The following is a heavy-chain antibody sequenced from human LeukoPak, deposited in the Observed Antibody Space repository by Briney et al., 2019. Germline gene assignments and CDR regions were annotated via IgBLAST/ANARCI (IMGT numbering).Heavy chain of an antibody. J-gene: IGHJ4*02. CDR2: IYTSGST. V-gene: IGHV4-61*02. Sequence: PSQTLSLTCTVPGGPLCIGSDYCSWIRQPAGKGLEWIGRIYTSGSTNYNPSLKSRVTISVDTSKNQFSLKLISVTAADTAVYYCARDRPDYSGSYYFDYWGQGTLVTVSS. CDR1: GGPLCIGSDY. D-gene: IGHD1-26*01. CDR3: ARDRPDYSGSYYFDY.